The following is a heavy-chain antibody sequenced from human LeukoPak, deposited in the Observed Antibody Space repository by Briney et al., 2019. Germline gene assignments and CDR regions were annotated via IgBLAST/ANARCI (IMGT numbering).Heavy chain of an antibody. CDR1: GGSFSGYY. V-gene: IGHV4-34*01. Sequence: SETPSLTCAVYGGSFSGYYWSWIRQPPGKGLEWIGEINHSGITNYNPPLKRRVTISVDTSKNQFSMKLSSVTAADTAVYYCARAGQEFGVVTYWFDSCGQGTLVTVSS. D-gene: IGHD3-3*01. CDR3: ARAGQEFGVVTYWFDS. CDR2: INHSGIT. J-gene: IGHJ5*01.